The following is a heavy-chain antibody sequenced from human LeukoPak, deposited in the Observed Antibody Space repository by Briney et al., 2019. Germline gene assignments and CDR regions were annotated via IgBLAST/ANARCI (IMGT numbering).Heavy chain of an antibody. D-gene: IGHD3-16*01. CDR1: GGSISSGSYY. CDR2: LYYGGAT. J-gene: IGHJ6*02. Sequence: SETLSLTCTVSGGSISSGSYYWSWIRQHPGKGLECIGFLYYGGATYYNPSLKSRVAISVDASKNQFSLKESSVTAADTAVYYCASLGYFSYGVDVWGQGTTVTVSS. V-gene: IGHV4-31*03. CDR3: ASLGYFSYGVDV.